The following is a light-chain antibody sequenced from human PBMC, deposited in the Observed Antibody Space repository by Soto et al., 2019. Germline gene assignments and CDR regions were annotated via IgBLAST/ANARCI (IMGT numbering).Light chain of an antibody. CDR2: DAS. CDR3: QQYDSYWT. V-gene: IGKV1-5*01. J-gene: IGKJ1*01. Sequence: DIQMTQSPSTLTASIGDRVTITCRASQSVSGWLAWYQQKPGKAPKLLIYDASSLETGVPSRFSGSGSGTEFTLTISSLHPDDFATYYCQQYDSYWTFGQGTKVEIK. CDR1: QSVSGW.